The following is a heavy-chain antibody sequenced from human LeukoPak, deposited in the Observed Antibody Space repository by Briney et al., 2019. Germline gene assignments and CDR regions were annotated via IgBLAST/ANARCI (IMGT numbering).Heavy chain of an antibody. D-gene: IGHD5-12*01. V-gene: IGHV3-23*01. CDR2: ISVSGGTT. J-gene: IGHJ4*02. CDR1: GFTFSVYA. CDR3: TKGTRGYSAYTFDY. Sequence: GGSLRLSCAASGFTFSVYAMSWVRQAPGEGLEWVSVISVSGGTTYYADSVKGRFTISRDSSKNTLYLQMTSLRADDTAVYYRTKGTRGYSAYTFDYWGQGALVTVSS.